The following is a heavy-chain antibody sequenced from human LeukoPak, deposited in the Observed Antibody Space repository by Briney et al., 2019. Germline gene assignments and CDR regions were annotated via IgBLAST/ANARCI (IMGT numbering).Heavy chain of an antibody. CDR2: IYYSGST. Sequence: PSETLSLTCAVYGGSFSSYYWSWIRQPPGKGLEWIGYIYYSGSTNYNPSLKSRVTISVDTSKNQFSLKLSSVTAADTAVYYCARQRVEGTQAVDYWGQGTLVTVSS. D-gene: IGHD1-1*01. J-gene: IGHJ4*02. V-gene: IGHV4-59*08. CDR1: GGSFSSYY. CDR3: ARQRVEGTQAVDY.